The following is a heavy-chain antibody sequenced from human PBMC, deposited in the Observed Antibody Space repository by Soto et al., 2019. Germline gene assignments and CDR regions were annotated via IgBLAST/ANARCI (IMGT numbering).Heavy chain of an antibody. D-gene: IGHD6-6*01. CDR1: GYTFTGYY. Sequence: ASVKVSCKASGYTFTGYYMHWVRQAPGQGLEWMGWINPNSGGTNYAQKFQGWVTMTRDTSISTAYMELSRLRSDDTAVYYCARIDNSSPSYFDFWGQGTLVPVSS. J-gene: IGHJ4*02. V-gene: IGHV1-2*04. CDR3: ARIDNSSPSYFDF. CDR2: INPNSGGT.